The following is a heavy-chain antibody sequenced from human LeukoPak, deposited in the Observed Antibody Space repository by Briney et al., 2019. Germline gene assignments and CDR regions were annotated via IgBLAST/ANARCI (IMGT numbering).Heavy chain of an antibody. CDR2: IKQDGSEK. J-gene: IGHJ5*02. D-gene: IGHD2-2*01. CDR3: ARGYCTSTSCYGNYFDP. CDR1: GFTFSTYW. V-gene: IGHV3-7*01. Sequence: PGGSLRLSCAASGFTFSTYWMIWVRQVPGKGLEWVANIKQDGSEKYYVDSVKGRFTISRDNAKNSLFLQMNSLGVEDTAVYYCARGYCTSTSCYGNYFDPWGRGTLVTVSS.